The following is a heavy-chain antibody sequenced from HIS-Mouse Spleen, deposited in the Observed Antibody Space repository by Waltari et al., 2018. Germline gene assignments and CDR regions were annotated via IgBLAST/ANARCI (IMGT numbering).Heavy chain of an antibody. CDR2: IYYSGST. CDR1: GGSLSSSSYY. Sequence: QLQLQESGPGLVKPSETLYLPCTGSGGSLSSSSYYLGWIRQPPGKGLEWIGIIYYSGSTYYNPSLKSRVTISVDTSKNQFSLKLSSVTAADTAVYYCAREIPYSSSWYDWYFDLWGRGTLVTVSS. V-gene: IGHV4-39*07. D-gene: IGHD6-13*01. CDR3: AREIPYSSSWYDWYFDL. J-gene: IGHJ2*01.